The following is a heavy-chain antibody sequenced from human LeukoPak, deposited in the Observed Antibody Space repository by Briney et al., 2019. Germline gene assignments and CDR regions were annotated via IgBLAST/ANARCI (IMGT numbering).Heavy chain of an antibody. J-gene: IGHJ4*02. Sequence: GGSLRLSCTASGFTFSTYWMHWVRQAPGKGLVWVSRVNGDGSSKVYADSVKGRFTISRDNSKNTLYLQMNSPRAEDTAVYYCAKSCGGGSCYTDYWGQGTLVTVSS. CDR3: AKSCGGGSCYTDY. CDR1: GFTFSTYW. D-gene: IGHD2-15*01. V-gene: IGHV3-74*01. CDR2: VNGDGSSK.